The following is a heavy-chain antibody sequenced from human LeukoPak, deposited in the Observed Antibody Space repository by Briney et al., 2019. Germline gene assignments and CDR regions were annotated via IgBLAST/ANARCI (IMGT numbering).Heavy chain of an antibody. Sequence: SETLSLTCAVYGGSFSGYYWSWIRQPPGKGLEWIGEINHSGSTNYNPSLKSRVTISVDTSKNQFSLKLSSVTAADTAVYYCARVGRWFGEFVGYYYYYGMDVLGKGTTVTVSS. CDR1: GGSFSGYY. J-gene: IGHJ6*04. V-gene: IGHV4-34*01. CDR3: ARVGRWFGEFVGYYYYYGMDV. D-gene: IGHD3-10*01. CDR2: INHSGST.